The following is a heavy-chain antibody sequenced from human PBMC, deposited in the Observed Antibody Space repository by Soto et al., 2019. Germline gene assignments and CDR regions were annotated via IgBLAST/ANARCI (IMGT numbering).Heavy chain of an antibody. CDR3: ARDHISMVRGVIAYYYYYYMDV. D-gene: IGHD3-10*01. CDR1: GGSFSGYY. CDR2: INHSGST. V-gene: IGHV4-34*01. J-gene: IGHJ6*03. Sequence: SETLSLTCAVYGGSFSGYYWSWIRQPPGKGLEWIGEINHSGSTNYNPSLKSRVTISVDTSKNQFSLKLSSVTAADTAVYYCARDHISMVRGVIAYYYYYYMDVWGKGTTVTVSS.